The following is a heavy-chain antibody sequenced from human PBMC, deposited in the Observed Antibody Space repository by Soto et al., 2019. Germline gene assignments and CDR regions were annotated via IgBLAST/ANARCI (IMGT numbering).Heavy chain of an antibody. D-gene: IGHD5-12*01. CDR3: AKDPLVKALRLRAAAYYFDY. CDR2: ISYDGSNK. V-gene: IGHV3-30*18. CDR1: GFTFSSYG. J-gene: IGHJ4*02. Sequence: GSLRLSCAASGFTFSSYGMHWVRQAPGKGLEWVAVISYDGSNKYYADSVKGRFTISRDNSKNTLYLQMNSLRAEDTAVYYCAKDPLVKALRLRAAAYYFDYWGQGTLVTVSS.